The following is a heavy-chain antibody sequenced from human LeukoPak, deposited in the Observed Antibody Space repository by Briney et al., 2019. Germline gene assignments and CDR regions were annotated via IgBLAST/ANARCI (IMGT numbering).Heavy chain of an antibody. CDR1: GGSISSYY. CDR3: PRGRRSSGSHDASDI. Sequence: SETLSLTCTLSGGSISSYYWNWIRQPPGKGLECIGYIDYIESINYNPSLKSRVTLPVDNSKNQFSLKLKSVAGADRPRHYFPRGRRSSGSHDASDIWGQGTLVTVSS. D-gene: IGHD6-13*01. CDR2: IDYIESI. V-gene: IGHV4-59*01. J-gene: IGHJ3*02.